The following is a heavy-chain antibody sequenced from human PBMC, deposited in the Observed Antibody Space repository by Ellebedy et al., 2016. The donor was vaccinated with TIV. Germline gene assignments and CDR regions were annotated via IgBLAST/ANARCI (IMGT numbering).Heavy chain of an antibody. D-gene: IGHD4-17*01. CDR3: ARDLKWDYGDYCDY. V-gene: IGHV4-39*02. CDR1: GGSISSSSYY. CDR2: IYYSGST. J-gene: IGHJ4*02. Sequence: SETLSLXCTVSGGSISSSSYYWGWIRQPPGKGLEWIGSIYYSGSTYYNPSLKSRVTISVDTSKNQFSLKLSSVTAADTAVYYCARDLKWDYGDYCDYWGQGTPVTVSS.